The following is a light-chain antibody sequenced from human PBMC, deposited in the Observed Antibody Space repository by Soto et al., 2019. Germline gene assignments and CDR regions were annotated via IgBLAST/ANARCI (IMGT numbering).Light chain of an antibody. CDR3: QRLPNQLMSA. CDR1: QSVSRY. CDR2: DAS. Sequence: RGSQSVSRYLAWYQQKPRQAPRLLVYDASNRATGIPARFSGSGSGTHYTLPVCGLGTQDDPVYCSQRLPNQLMSACGGGTKVDIK. J-gene: IGKJ4*01. V-gene: IGKV3-11*01.